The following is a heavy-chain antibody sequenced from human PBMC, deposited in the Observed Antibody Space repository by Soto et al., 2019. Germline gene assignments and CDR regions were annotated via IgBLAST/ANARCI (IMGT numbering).Heavy chain of an antibody. D-gene: IGHD5-18*01. CDR1: GGSISSYY. J-gene: IGHJ4*02. V-gene: IGHV4-59*12. CDR2: IYYSGST. CDR3: AVETRHTHSYFDY. Sequence: PSETLSLTCTVSGGSISSYYWSWIRQPPGKGLEWIGYIYYSGSTNYNPSLKSRVTISVDTSKSQFSLKLSSVTAADTAVYYCAVETRHTHSYFDYWGQGTLVTXPQ.